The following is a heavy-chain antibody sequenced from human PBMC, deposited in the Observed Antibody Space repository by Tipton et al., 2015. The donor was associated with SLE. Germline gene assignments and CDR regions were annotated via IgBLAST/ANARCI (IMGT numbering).Heavy chain of an antibody. J-gene: IGHJ2*01. CDR3: ARDGSTVPQAGWYFDL. CDR1: GGSISSGSYY. CDR2: IYTSGST. Sequence: TLSLTCTVSGGSISSGSYYWSWIRQPAGKGLEWIGHIYTSGSTNYNPSLKSRVTISVDTSKNHFSLKLSSVTAADTAVYCCARDGSTVPQAGWYFDLWGRGTLVTVSS. V-gene: IGHV4-61*09. D-gene: IGHD4-17*01.